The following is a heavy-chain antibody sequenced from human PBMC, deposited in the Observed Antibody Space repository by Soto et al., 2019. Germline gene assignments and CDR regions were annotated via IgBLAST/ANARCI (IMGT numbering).Heavy chain of an antibody. V-gene: IGHV4-30-2*01. CDR3: ASAGGLGAVAADY. Sequence: QLQLQKSGSGLVKPSQTLSLTCAVSGGSISSGGYSWSWIRQPPGKGLEWIGYIYHSGSTYYNPSLKSRVTISVDRSKNQFSLKLSSVTAADTAVYYCASAGGLGAVAADYWGQGTLVTVSS. CDR2: IYHSGST. D-gene: IGHD6-19*01. J-gene: IGHJ4*02. CDR1: GGSISSGGYS.